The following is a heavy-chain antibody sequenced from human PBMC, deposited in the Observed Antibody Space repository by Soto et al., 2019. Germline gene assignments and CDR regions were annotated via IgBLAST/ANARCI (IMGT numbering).Heavy chain of an antibody. V-gene: IGHV3-7*02. CDR3: ARAAVVVIAASPSLY. CDR1: GFTFSSYW. CDR2: IKQDGSEK. D-gene: IGHD2-15*01. Sequence: GGSLRLSCAASGFTFSSYWMSWVRQAPGKGLEWVANIKQDGSEKYYVDSVKGRFTISRDNAKNSLYLQMNSLKADDTTVYYCARAAVVVIAASPSLYWGQGTLVTVSS. J-gene: IGHJ4*02.